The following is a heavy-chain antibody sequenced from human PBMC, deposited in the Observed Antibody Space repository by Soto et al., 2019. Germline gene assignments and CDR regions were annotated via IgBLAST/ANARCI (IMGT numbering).Heavy chain of an antibody. D-gene: IGHD6-13*01. V-gene: IGHV5-51*01. Sequence: GESLKISCKGSGYSFTSYWIGWVRQMPGKGLEWMGIIYPGDSDTRYSPSFQGQVTISADKSISTAYLQWSSLKASDTAMYYCARRGSSSWTYYYYGMDVWGQGTTVTAP. CDR3: ARRGSSSWTYYYYGMDV. CDR1: GYSFTSYW. J-gene: IGHJ6*02. CDR2: IYPGDSDT.